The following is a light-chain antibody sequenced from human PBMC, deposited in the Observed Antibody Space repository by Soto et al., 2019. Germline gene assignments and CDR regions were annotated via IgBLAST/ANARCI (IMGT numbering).Light chain of an antibody. Sequence: DVQITQSLSSLSASLGDRVTITCRSSQGIAPYLAWFQQKPGKVPKLLIYAASTLQSGVPSRFSGSGSGTDFTLTISSLQPEDVATYYCQKYNSAPLTFGGGTKVEIK. V-gene: IGKV1-27*01. CDR2: AAS. CDR3: QKYNSAPLT. CDR1: QGIAPY. J-gene: IGKJ4*01.